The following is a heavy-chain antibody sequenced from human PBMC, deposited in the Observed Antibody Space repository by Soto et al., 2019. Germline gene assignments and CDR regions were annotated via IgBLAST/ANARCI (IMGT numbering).Heavy chain of an antibody. V-gene: IGHV4-38-2*01. CDR2: IHHSGNT. CDR1: GYSISSGYY. CDR3: ARAKYDVWSGYRDY. Sequence: SETLSLTCAVSGYSISSGYYWGRVRQPPGKGLEWIGSIHHSGNTYYNPSLKSRVTISVDTSKNKFSLKLSSMTAADTAVYYCARAKYDVWSGYRDYWGKGTRVTV. D-gene: IGHD3-3*01. J-gene: IGHJ4*02.